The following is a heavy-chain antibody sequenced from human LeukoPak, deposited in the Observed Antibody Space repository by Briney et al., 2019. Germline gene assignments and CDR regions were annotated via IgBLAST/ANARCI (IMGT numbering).Heavy chain of an antibody. D-gene: IGHD3-10*01. Sequence: SVKVSCKASGGTFSSYAISWVRQAPGQGREWMGGIIPIFGTANYAQKFQGRVTITADESTSTAYMELSSLRSEDTAVYYCARTETPYGSGSYYPYWGQGTLVTVSS. V-gene: IGHV1-69*01. CDR2: IIPIFGTA. J-gene: IGHJ4*02. CDR3: ARTETPYGSGSYYPY. CDR1: GGTFSSYA.